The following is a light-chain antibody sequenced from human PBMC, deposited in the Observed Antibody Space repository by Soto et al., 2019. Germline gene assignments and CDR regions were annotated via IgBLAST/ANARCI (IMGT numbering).Light chain of an antibody. J-gene: IGKJ2*01. CDR3: QQYGSSPPYT. CDR2: GSS. Sequence: EVMLTQSPGTLSLSPGERATLSCRASQSVSNNYLAWYQKKPGQSPKLLIFGSSDRATGIPDRFSGSGSGTDFTLTISSLEPEDFAVYYCQQYGSSPPYTFGQGTKLEIK. CDR1: QSVSNNY. V-gene: IGKV3-20*01.